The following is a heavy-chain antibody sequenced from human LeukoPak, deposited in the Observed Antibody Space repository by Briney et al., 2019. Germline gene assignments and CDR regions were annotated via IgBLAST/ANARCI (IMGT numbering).Heavy chain of an antibody. CDR1: GFTFSSYA. Sequence: GGSLRLSCAASGFTFSSYAVSWVRQAPGKGLEWVSAISGSGGSTYYADSVKGRFTISRDNSKNTLYLQMNSLRAEDTAVYYCANPQYYDFWSGCDVWGKGTTVTVSS. V-gene: IGHV3-23*01. CDR3: ANPQYYDFWSGCDV. D-gene: IGHD3-3*01. J-gene: IGHJ6*04. CDR2: ISGSGGST.